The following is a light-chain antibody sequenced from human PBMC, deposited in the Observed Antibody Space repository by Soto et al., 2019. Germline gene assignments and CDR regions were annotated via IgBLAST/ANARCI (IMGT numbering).Light chain of an antibody. J-gene: IGLJ1*01. CDR2: DNN. CDR3: GTWDSSLNVYV. CDR1: SSNIGAHYD. V-gene: IGLV1-51*01. Sequence: QSVLTQPPSVSGAPGQRVTISCTGSSSNIGAHYDVSWYHQLPGTAPKLLIYDNNKRPSGIPDRFSGSKSGTSATLAITGLQTGDEGDYSCGTWDSSLNVYVFGAGTKVTVL.